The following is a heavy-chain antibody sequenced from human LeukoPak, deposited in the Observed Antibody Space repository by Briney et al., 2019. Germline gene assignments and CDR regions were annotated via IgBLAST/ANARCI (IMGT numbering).Heavy chain of an antibody. J-gene: IGHJ4*02. D-gene: IGHD3-22*01. CDR2: ISGSGGST. Sequence: GGSLRLSCTASGFTFSSYAMSWVRQAPGKGLEWVSAISGSGGSTYYADSVKGRFTISRDNSKNTLYLQMNSLRAEDTAVYYCAKDRGDSGYLDYWGQGTLVTVSS. V-gene: IGHV3-23*01. CDR3: AKDRGDSGYLDY. CDR1: GFTFSSYA.